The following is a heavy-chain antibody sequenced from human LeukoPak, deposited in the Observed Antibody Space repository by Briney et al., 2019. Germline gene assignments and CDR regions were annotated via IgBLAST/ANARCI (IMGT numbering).Heavy chain of an antibody. CDR2: IYYSGST. CDR1: GGSISSSIYY. D-gene: IGHD5-12*01. J-gene: IGHJ6*02. CDR3: ASSDSGYDYYYYYGMDV. Sequence: PSETLSLTCTVSGGSISSSIYYWGWIRQPPGKGLEWIGSIYYSGSTYYNPSLKSRVTISVDTSKNQFSLKLSSVTAADTAVYYCASSDSGYDYYYYYGMDVWGQGTTVTVSS. V-gene: IGHV4-39*01.